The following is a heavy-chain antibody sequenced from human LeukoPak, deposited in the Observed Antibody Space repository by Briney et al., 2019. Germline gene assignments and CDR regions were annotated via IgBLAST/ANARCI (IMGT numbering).Heavy chain of an antibody. V-gene: IGHV4-30-2*01. Sequence: SETLSLTCAVSGGSISSGGYSWSWIRQPPGKGLEWIGYIYHSGSTYYNPSLKSRVTISVDRSKNQFSLKLSSVTAADTAVYYCVRASPAGGDPLDLDYWGQGTLVTVSS. D-gene: IGHD1-1*01. CDR1: GGSISSGGYS. J-gene: IGHJ4*02. CDR2: IYHSGST. CDR3: VRASPAGGDPLDLDY.